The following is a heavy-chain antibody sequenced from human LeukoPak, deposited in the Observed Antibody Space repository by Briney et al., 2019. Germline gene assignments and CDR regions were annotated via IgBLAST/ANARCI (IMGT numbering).Heavy chain of an antibody. V-gene: IGHV4-4*07. J-gene: IGHJ3*02. CDR3: ARWSQWLVHVRDPNAFDI. CDR1: GGSISSYY. Sequence: PSETLSLTCTVSGGSISSYYWSWIRQPAGKRLEWIGRICTSGSTNYNPSLKSRVTMSVDTSKNQFSLKPSSVTAADTAVYYYARWSQWLVHVRDPNAFDIWGQGTMLTVSS. D-gene: IGHD6-19*01. CDR2: ICTSGST.